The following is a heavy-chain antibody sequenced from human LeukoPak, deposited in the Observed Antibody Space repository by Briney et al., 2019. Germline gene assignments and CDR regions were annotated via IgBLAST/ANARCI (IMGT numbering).Heavy chain of an antibody. D-gene: IGHD3-22*01. CDR2: ISGSGGST. J-gene: IGHJ4*02. CDR3: AKDLSSGYYYACDY. CDR1: GFTFSSYG. Sequence: GGSLRLSCAASGFTFSSYGMSWVRQAPGKGLEWVSAISGSGGSTYYADSVKGRFTISRDNSKNTLYLQMNSLRAEDTAVYYCAKDLSSGYYYACDYWGQGTLVTVSS. V-gene: IGHV3-23*01.